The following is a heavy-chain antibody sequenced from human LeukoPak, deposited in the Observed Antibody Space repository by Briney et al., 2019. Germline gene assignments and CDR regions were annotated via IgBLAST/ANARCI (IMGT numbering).Heavy chain of an antibody. CDR3: ARGPSSGWHGDY. CDR2: INHSGST. J-gene: IGHJ4*02. Sequence: PSETLSLTCAVYGGSFSGYYWSWIRQPPGKGLEWIGEINHSGSTNYNPSLKSRVTISVDTSKNQFSLKLSSVTAADTAVYYCARGPSSGWHGDYWGQGTLVTVSS. V-gene: IGHV4-34*01. CDR1: GGSFSGYY. D-gene: IGHD6-19*01.